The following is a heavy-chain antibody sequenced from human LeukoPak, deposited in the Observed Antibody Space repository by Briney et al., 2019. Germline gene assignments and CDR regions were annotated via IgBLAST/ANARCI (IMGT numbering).Heavy chain of an antibody. CDR1: GYIFSSLW. CDR3: ARRDRSTPGNVFDL. D-gene: IGHD6-6*01. V-gene: IGHV5-51*01. Sequence: GESLKISCKGSGYIFSSLWIGWVRQVPGKGLEWMGMIWPHDSDTRYSPSFQGQVTISVDKSISTAYLQWDSLKASDTAIYYCARRDRSTPGNVFDLWGPGAMVTVSS. J-gene: IGHJ3*01. CDR2: IWPHDSDT.